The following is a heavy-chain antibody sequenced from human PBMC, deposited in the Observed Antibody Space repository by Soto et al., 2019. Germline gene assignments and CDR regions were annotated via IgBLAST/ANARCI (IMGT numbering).Heavy chain of an antibody. CDR2: ISYDGSNE. V-gene: IGHV3-30*18. Sequence: GGSLRLSCAASEATFGSFGMHWGRQAPCKGLEWVAVISYDGSNEYYGDSVKGRLIISRDNSKNTLFLQMNSLRPEDTAVYFCAKPRSVRPVTTRPTYYGMDVWGQGTTVTVSS. CDR3: AKPRSVRPVTTRPTYYGMDV. D-gene: IGHD1-1*01. J-gene: IGHJ6*02. CDR1: EATFGSFG.